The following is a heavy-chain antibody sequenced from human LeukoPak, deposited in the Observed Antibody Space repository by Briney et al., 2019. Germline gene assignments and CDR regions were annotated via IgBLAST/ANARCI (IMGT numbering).Heavy chain of an antibody. V-gene: IGHV3-53*01. CDR2: LYTDGNT. D-gene: IGHD1-14*01. Sequence: GGSLRLSCAASGFTVITNDMTWVRQAPGKGLESVSVLYTDGNTKYADSVQGRLTISRDNSTNTLYLDMNSLSPDDTAVYYCARGVEPLAANTLAYWGQGTLVTVSS. CDR1: GFTVITND. CDR3: ARGVEPLAANTLAY. J-gene: IGHJ4*02.